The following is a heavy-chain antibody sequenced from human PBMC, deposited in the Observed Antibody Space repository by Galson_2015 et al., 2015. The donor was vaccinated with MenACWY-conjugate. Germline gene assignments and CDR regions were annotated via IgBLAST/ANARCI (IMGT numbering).Heavy chain of an antibody. J-gene: IGHJ4*02. CDR2: ITHDGSEK. D-gene: IGHD3-10*01. CDR3: ARGITDSCGSRTYFCY. CDR1: GFTFRYYW. Sequence: SLRLSCAVSGFTFRYYWMSWVRQAPGKGLEWVATITHDGSEKYYGDSVKGRFTISRDNAKNSRYLQMDSLRAEDTAVYYCARGITDSCGSRTYFCYSGQGTLVTVSS. V-gene: IGHV3-7*03.